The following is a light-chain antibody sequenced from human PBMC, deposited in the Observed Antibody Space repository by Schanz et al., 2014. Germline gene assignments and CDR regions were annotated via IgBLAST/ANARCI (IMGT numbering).Light chain of an antibody. J-gene: IGKJ2*01. CDR3: QQYASSVSYT. V-gene: IGKV3-20*01. CDR2: DAS. Sequence: EIVLTQSPATLSLSPGERATLSCRASQSIANYLAWYQQKPGQAPRLLIYDASSRATGIPDRFSGSGSGTDFTLTISRLEPDDFAVYYCQQYASSVSYTFGQGTKLEIK. CDR1: QSIANY.